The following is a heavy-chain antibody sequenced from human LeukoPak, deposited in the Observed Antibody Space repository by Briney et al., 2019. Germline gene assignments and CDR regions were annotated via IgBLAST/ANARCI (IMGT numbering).Heavy chain of an antibody. D-gene: IGHD3-22*01. CDR2: ISGSDDGT. CDR3: AKGTYYYASSGFYPYYFDY. Sequence: PGGSLRLSCAASGFTFSSYWMSWVRQAPGKGLEWVSIISGSDDGTYFADSVKGRFTLSRDNSKNTLHLQMNSLRVEDTAVYYCAKGTYYYASSGFYPYYFDYWGQGTLVTVSS. J-gene: IGHJ4*02. CDR1: GFTFSSYW. V-gene: IGHV3-23*01.